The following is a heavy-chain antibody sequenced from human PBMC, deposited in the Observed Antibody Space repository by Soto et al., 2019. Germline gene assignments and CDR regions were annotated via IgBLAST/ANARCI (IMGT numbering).Heavy chain of an antibody. CDR1: GGSISSSNW. CDR3: AREGGNQDVTSFLYARYYFDL. Sequence: QVQLQESGPGLVKPAGTLSLTCTVSGGSISSSNWWSWLRQTPGKGLEWIGEIYDSGSTYYNPSLKSRVIISVDKSKNRFSLSLTSVTAADTAVYYCAREGGNQDVTSFLYARYYFDLWGQGTMVTVSS. CDR2: IYDSGST. D-gene: IGHD2-8*01. J-gene: IGHJ4*02. V-gene: IGHV4-4*02.